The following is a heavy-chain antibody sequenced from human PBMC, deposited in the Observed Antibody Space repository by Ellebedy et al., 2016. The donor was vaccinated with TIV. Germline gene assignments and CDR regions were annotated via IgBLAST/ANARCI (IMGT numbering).Heavy chain of an antibody. Sequence: GGSLRLSXTASGFTFGDYAMSWFRQAPGKGLEWVGFIRSKAYGGTTEYAASVKGRFTISRDDSKSIAYLQMNSLKTEDTAVYYCTRRDYSSGCKYWGQGTLVTVSS. D-gene: IGHD6-19*01. CDR1: GFTFGDYA. V-gene: IGHV3-49*03. J-gene: IGHJ4*02. CDR2: IRSKAYGGTT. CDR3: TRRDYSSGCKY.